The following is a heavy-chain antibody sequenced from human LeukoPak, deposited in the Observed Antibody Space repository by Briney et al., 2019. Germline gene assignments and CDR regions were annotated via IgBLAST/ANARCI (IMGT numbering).Heavy chain of an antibody. V-gene: IGHV4-34*01. J-gene: IGHJ4*02. CDR1: GVSFDDYY. Sequence: SETLSLTCAVSGVSFDDYYWSWVRQTPGKGLEWIGEINHSGYTNDSPSLKSRVTLSIDTSRKQFSLNLRSVTVAVAGIYYCTRMTTGHDYWGQGTLVTVSS. CDR2: INHSGYT. CDR3: TRMTTGHDY. D-gene: IGHD4-17*01.